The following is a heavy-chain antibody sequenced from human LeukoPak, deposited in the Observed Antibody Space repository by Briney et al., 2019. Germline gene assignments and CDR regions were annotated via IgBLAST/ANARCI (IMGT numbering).Heavy chain of an antibody. CDR3: ASSKGALRYFDWSRKVDDTYGMDV. J-gene: IGHJ6*02. CDR1: GYTFTSYG. D-gene: IGHD3-9*01. CDR2: ISAYNGNT. Sequence: ASVKVSCKASGYTFTSYGISWVRQSPGQGLEWMGWISAYNGNTNYAQKLQGRVTMTTDTSTSTAYMELRSLRSDDTAVYYCASSKGALRYFDWSRKVDDTYGMDVWGQGTTVTVSS. V-gene: IGHV1-18*01.